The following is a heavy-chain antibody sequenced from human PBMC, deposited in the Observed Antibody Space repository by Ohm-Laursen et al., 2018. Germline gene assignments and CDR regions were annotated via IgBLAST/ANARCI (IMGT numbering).Heavy chain of an antibody. CDR1: GGSISSGGYY. J-gene: IGHJ5*02. Sequence: SQTLSLTCIVSGGSISSGGYYWSWIRQHPGKGLEWIGYIYYSGSTYYNPSLKSRVTISVDTSKNQFSLKLSSVTAADTAVYYCARDHVHDSSGYYYHWFDPWGQGTLVTVSS. CDR3: ARDHVHDSSGYYYHWFDP. D-gene: IGHD3-22*01. V-gene: IGHV4-31*03. CDR2: IYYSGST.